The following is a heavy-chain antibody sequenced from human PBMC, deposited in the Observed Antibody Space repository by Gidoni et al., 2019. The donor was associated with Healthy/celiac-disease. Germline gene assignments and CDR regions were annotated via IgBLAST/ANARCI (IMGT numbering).Heavy chain of an antibody. CDR1: GGSISSYY. Sequence: QVQLQESGTGLVKPSETLSLTCTVSGGSISSYYWSWIRQPPGNGLEWIGYIYYSGSTNDNPSLKSRVTISVDTSKNQFALKLSSVTAADTAVYYCARGTYYDFFFDYWGQGTLVTVSS. J-gene: IGHJ4*02. CDR3: ARGTYYDFFFDY. CDR2: IYYSGST. D-gene: IGHD3-3*01. V-gene: IGHV4-59*01.